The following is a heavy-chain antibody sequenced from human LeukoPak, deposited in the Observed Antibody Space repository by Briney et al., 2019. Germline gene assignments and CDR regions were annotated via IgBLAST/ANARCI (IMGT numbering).Heavy chain of an antibody. J-gene: IGHJ4*02. Sequence: SETLSLTCAVYGGSFSGYYWSWIRQPPGKGLEWIGEINHSGSTNYNPSLKSRVTISVDTSKNQFSLKLSSVTAADTAVYYCANYGGNSFDYWGQGTLVTVSS. CDR1: GGSFSGYY. D-gene: IGHD4-23*01. V-gene: IGHV4-34*01. CDR2: INHSGST. CDR3: ANYGGNSFDY.